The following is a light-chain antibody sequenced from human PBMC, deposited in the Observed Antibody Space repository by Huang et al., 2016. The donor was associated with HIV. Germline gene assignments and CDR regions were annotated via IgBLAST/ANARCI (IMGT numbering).Light chain of an antibody. CDR2: GTS. Sequence: EVIMTQSPATLSVAPGERATLSCRASQDINTNLVWYQQNPGQAPRVMIYGTSSRASGIPARFSGSGSGTEFNLTISSLQPEDFAIYYCQQYNDWPPYTFGQGTKLEIK. J-gene: IGKJ2*01. V-gene: IGKV3-15*01. CDR3: QQYNDWPPYT. CDR1: QDINTN.